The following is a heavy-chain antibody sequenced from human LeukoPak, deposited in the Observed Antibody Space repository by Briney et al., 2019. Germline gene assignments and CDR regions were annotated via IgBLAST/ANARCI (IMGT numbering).Heavy chain of an antibody. CDR1: GFTFSSYW. V-gene: IGHV3-7*04. Sequence: PGGSLRLSCAASGFTFSSYWMSWVRQAPGKGLEWVANIKQDGSEKQYVDSVKGRFAISRDNAENSLYLQMNSLKAVDTAVYYCGRFTRSGDSVYWGQGTLVTVSS. CDR3: GRFTRSGDSVY. CDR2: IKQDGSEK. D-gene: IGHD7-27*01. J-gene: IGHJ4*02.